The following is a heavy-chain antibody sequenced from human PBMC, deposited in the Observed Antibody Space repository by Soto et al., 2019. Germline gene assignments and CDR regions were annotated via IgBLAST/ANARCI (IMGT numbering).Heavy chain of an antibody. J-gene: IGHJ4*02. CDR3: ATLYSSGYYYVGH. D-gene: IGHD3-22*01. CDR2: ISSTTSYR. V-gene: IGHV3-11*03. CDR1: GFTFSDYY. Sequence: GSLRLSCTASGFTFSDYYMTWIRQAPGKGLEWVSYISSTTSYRNYADSVKGRFTISRDNAKRSLYLQMNSLRVEDTAVYYCATLYSSGYYYVGHWGQGIQVTVSS.